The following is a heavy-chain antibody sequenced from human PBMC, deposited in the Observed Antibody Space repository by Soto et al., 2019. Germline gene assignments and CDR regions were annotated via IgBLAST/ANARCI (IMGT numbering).Heavy chain of an antibody. CDR1: GGSIANNNYF. CDR3: AKVVVGATSHSDFDS. Sequence: SETLSLTCTVSGGSIANNNYFWCWFLHPPGKGLEWIGSAAYSGGTYKNPSLKSRVTVSVDTSKNQFSLKLTSVTAADTAVYYCAKVVVGATSHSDFDSWGQGTLVT. CDR2: AAYSGGT. V-gene: IGHV4-39*01. D-gene: IGHD2-15*01. J-gene: IGHJ4*02.